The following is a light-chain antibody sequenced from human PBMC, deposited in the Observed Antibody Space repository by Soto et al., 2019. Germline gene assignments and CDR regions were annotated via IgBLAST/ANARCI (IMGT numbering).Light chain of an antibody. CDR3: SSFTSSSTRV. V-gene: IGLV2-14*03. CDR1: SSDVGGYNY. J-gene: IGLJ1*01. Sequence: QSALTQPASVSGSPGQSITISCTGTSSDVGGYNYVSWYQQHPGKAPKLMIYDVSNRPSGVSSRFSGSKSGNTASLTISGLQAEDEADYYCSSFTSSSTRVFGAGTKV. CDR2: DVS.